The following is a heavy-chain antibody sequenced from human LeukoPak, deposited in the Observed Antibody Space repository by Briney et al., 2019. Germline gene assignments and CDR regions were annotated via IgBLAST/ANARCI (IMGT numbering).Heavy chain of an antibody. Sequence: ASVKVSCKASGYTFTGYYMHWARQAPGQGLEWMGWINPNSGGTNYAQKFQGRVTMTRDTSISTAYMELSRLRSDDTAVYYCARALETHYDFWSGYPVGYFDYWGQGALVTVSS. CDR2: INPNSGGT. D-gene: IGHD3-3*01. CDR1: GYTFTGYY. V-gene: IGHV1-2*02. J-gene: IGHJ4*02. CDR3: ARALETHYDFWSGYPVGYFDY.